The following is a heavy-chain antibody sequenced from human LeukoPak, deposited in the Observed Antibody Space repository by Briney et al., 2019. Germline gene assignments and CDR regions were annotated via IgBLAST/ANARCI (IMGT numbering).Heavy chain of an antibody. V-gene: IGHV4-61*02. J-gene: IGHJ3*02. Sequence: PSETLSLTCTVSGGSISSGSYYWSWIRQPAGKGLEWIGRIYTSGSTNYNPSLKSRVTISVNTSKNQFSLKLNSVTAADTAVYSCARDSDYYDSEDDGFDIWGQGTMVTVSS. D-gene: IGHD3-22*01. CDR1: GGSISSGSYY. CDR3: ARDSDYYDSEDDGFDI. CDR2: IYTSGST.